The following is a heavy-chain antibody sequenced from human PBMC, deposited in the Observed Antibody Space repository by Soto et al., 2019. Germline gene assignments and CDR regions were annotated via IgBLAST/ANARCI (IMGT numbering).Heavy chain of an antibody. Sequence: SETLSLTCTVSGGSISSGDYYWSWIRRPPGKGLEWIGYIYYSGSTYYNPSLKSRVTISVDTSKNQFSLKLSSVTAADTAVYYCARDNYYYGMDVWGQGTTVTVSS. CDR1: GGSISSGDYY. CDR2: IYYSGST. J-gene: IGHJ6*02. CDR3: ARDNYYYGMDV. V-gene: IGHV4-30-4*01.